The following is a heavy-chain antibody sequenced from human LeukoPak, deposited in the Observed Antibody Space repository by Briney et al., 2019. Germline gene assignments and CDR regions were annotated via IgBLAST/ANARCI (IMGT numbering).Heavy chain of an antibody. CDR2: ISAYNGNT. V-gene: IGHV1-18*01. J-gene: IGHJ5*02. CDR3: ARVSVPCFAEIPRWFDP. CDR1: GYTFTSYG. D-gene: IGHD5/OR15-5a*01. Sequence: ASVKVSSDASGYTFTSYGISWVRQAPGQGLEWMGWISAYNGNTNYAQKLQGRVTMTTDTSTGTAYMVLRSLRFDDTSMYYCARVSVPCFAEIPRWFDPWGQGTLVTVSS.